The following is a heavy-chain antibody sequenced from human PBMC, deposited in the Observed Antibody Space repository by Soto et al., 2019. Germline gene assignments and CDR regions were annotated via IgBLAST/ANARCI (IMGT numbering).Heavy chain of an antibody. J-gene: IGHJ3*02. CDR2: ISAYKGNT. Sequence: ASVKVSCKASGYTFTSYGISWVRQAPGQGLEWMGWISAYKGNTNYAQKLQGRVTMTTDTSTSTAYMELRSLRSDDTAVYYCARDGPDQIAVPAAMAFDIWGQGTMVTVSS. CDR1: GYTFTSYG. D-gene: IGHD2-2*01. V-gene: IGHV1-18*01. CDR3: ARDGPDQIAVPAAMAFDI.